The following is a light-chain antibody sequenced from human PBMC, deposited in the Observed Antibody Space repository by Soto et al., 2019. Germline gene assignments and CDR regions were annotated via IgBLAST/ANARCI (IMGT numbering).Light chain of an antibody. V-gene: IGKV3-20*01. Sequence: ENVLTQSPATLSLSPGERATLSCRASQTVRNNYLAWYQQKPGQAPRLLIYAASSRATGIPDRFSGSGSGTDFTLTISRLEPEDFAVYYCQQYGSSQWTFGQGTKVDIK. CDR2: AAS. J-gene: IGKJ1*01. CDR1: QTVRNNY. CDR3: QQYGSSQWT.